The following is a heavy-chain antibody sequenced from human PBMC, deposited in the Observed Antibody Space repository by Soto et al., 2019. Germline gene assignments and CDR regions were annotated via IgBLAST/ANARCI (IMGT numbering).Heavy chain of an antibody. V-gene: IGHV3-74*01. CDR1: AFTFKNHW. CDR2: INGDGSFT. CDR3: ARELYDEYDSSGFDH. D-gene: IGHD3-22*01. Sequence: PGGSLRLSCAASAFTFKNHWMHWVRQVPGKGPVWVSRINGDGSFTSYADAVKGRFTISRDNAKNTLSLQMNSLRAEDTAVYYCARELYDEYDSSGFDHWGQGTLVTVSS. J-gene: IGHJ4*02.